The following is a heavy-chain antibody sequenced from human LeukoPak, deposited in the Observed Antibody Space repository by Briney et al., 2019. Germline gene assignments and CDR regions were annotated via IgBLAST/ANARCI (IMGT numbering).Heavy chain of an antibody. Sequence: SVKVSCKASGGTFSSYAISWVRQAPGQGLEWTGGIIPIFGTANYAQKFQGRVTITTDESTSTAYMELSSLRSEDTAVYYCARDRPPRIAARLYYYYYYMDVWGKGTTVTVSS. CDR3: ARDRPPRIAARLYYYYYYMDV. CDR1: GGTFSSYA. CDR2: IIPIFGTA. D-gene: IGHD6-6*01. V-gene: IGHV1-69*05. J-gene: IGHJ6*03.